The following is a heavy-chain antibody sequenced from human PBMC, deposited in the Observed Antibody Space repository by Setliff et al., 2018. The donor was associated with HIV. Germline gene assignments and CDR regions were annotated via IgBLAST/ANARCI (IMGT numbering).Heavy chain of an antibody. Sequence: GGSLRLSCAASGFTFSTYWMNWVRQAPGKGLEWVANIKQDGSEKYYVDSVKGRFTISRDNAKNSLYLQMTSLRAEDTAVYYCAKSAFGGVSPFDYWGQGTLVTVSS. D-gene: IGHD3-16*01. J-gene: IGHJ4*02. V-gene: IGHV3-7*03. CDR2: IKQDGSEK. CDR3: AKSAFGGVSPFDY. CDR1: GFTFSTYW.